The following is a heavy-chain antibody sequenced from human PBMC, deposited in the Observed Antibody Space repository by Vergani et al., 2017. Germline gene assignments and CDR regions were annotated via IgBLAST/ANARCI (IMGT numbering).Heavy chain of an antibody. CDR1: GFTFSSYW. J-gene: IGHJ2*01. D-gene: IGHD6-19*01. CDR3: ARDXLVAVAGTTGYFDL. Sequence: EVQLAESGGGLVQPGGSLRLSCAASGFTFSSYWMSWVRQAPGKGLEWVANIKQDGSEKYYVDSVKGRFTISRDNAKNSLYLQMNSLRAEDTAVYYCARDXLVAVAGTTGYFDLWGRGTLVTVSS. V-gene: IGHV3-7*01. CDR2: IKQDGSEK.